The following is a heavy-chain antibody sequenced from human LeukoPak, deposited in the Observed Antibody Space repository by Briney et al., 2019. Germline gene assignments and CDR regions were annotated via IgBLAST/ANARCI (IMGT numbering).Heavy chain of an antibody. D-gene: IGHD3-3*01. CDR1: GFILSYFD. Sequence: PGGSLRLSCAASGFILSYFDMNWVRQAPGKGLEWVSYFSTSGSYIHYADSVKGRFTISRDDAKNSLYLQLDSLTVEDTAVYFCARGNYDFAYDPWGQGTLVTVSS. V-gene: IGHV3-21*01. J-gene: IGHJ5*02. CDR2: FSTSGSYI. CDR3: ARGNYDFAYDP.